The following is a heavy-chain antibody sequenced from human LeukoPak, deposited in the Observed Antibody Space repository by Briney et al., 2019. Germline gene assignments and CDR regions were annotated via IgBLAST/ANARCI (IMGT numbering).Heavy chain of an antibody. J-gene: IGHJ3*02. CDR3: AGFFYDNSGDAFDI. CDR1: GGGFTFTSHS. V-gene: IGHV1-69*13. D-gene: IGHD3-22*01. Sequence: SVRVSCKASGGGFTFTSHSISWVRQAPGQGLEWMGGLIPIYGSANYAQKFQGRVTITSDESARTVYMELRRLRPEDSAVYYCAGFFYDNSGDAFDIWGQGTVVTVSS. CDR2: LIPIYGSA.